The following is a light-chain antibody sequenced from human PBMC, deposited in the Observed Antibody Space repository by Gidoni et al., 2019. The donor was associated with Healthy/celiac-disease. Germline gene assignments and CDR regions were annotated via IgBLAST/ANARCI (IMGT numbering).Light chain of an antibody. CDR2: LGS. CDR1: QSLLHSNGYNY. V-gene: IGKV2-28*01. J-gene: IGKJ5*01. Sequence: IVMPQSPLSLPVTPGEPASISCRSSQSLLHSNGYNYLDWYLQKPGQSPQLLIYLGSNRASGVPDRFSGSGSGTDFTLKISRVEAEDVGVYYCMQALQTPPAFGQXTRLEIK. CDR3: MQALQTPPA.